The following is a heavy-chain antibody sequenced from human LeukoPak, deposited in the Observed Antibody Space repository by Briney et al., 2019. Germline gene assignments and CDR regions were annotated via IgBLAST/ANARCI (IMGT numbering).Heavy chain of an antibody. CDR1: GGTFSSYA. Sequence: GASVKVSCKASGGTFSSYAISWVRQAPGQGLEWMGGIIPIFGTANYAQKFQGRVTITADESTSTAYMGLSSLRSEDTAVYYCARGPAAINGDWFDPWGQGTLVTVSS. CDR3: ARGPAAINGDWFDP. V-gene: IGHV1-69*13. D-gene: IGHD2-2*01. CDR2: IIPIFGTA. J-gene: IGHJ5*02.